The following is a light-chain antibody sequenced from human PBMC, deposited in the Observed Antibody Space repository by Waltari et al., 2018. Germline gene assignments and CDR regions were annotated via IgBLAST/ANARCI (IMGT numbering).Light chain of an antibody. CDR2: MAS. CDR3: QQYSSFST. J-gene: IGKJ2*01. Sequence: DIQMTQSPSTLSASVGDRVTISCRASQNVGTWLAWYQQKPGKAPKLMIYMASSCESGVPSRFSGRGSETEFTLTISSLQPDDFATDDWQQYSSFSTFGQGTKV. CDR1: QNVGTW. V-gene: IGKV1-5*03.